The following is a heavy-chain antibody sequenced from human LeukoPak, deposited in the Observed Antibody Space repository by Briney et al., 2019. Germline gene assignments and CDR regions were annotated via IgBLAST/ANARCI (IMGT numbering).Heavy chain of an antibody. J-gene: IGHJ4*02. V-gene: IGHV4-34*01. CDR1: GGSFSGYY. CDR2: INHSGST. D-gene: IGHD3-22*01. Sequence: SETLSLTCAVYGGSFSGYYWSWIRQPPGKGLEWIGEINHSGSTNYNPSLKSRVTISVDTSKNKFSLKLSSVAAADTAVYYCARDKTYYYDSSGYYPLLYWGQGTLVTVSS. CDR3: ARDKTYYYDSSGYYPLLY.